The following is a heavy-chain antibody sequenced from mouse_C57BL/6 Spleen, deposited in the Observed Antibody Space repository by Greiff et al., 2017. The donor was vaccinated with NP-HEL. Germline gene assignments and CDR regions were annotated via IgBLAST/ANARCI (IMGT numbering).Heavy chain of an antibody. CDR3: ARWEGVPFAY. CDR1: GYTFTSYW. CDR2: IYPGSGST. Sequence: VQLQQPGAELVKPGASVKMSCKASGYTFTSYWITWVKQRPGQGLEWIGDIYPGSGSTNYNEKFKSKATLTVDKSSSTAYMQLSSLTSEDSAVYYCARWEGVPFAYWGQGTLVTVSA. J-gene: IGHJ3*01. V-gene: IGHV1-55*01. D-gene: IGHD4-1*01.